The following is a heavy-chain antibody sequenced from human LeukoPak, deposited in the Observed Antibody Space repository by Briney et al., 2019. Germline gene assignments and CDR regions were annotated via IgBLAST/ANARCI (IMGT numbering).Heavy chain of an antibody. J-gene: IGHJ4*02. Sequence: GGSLRLSCAASGFTFSSYAMSWVRQAPGKGLEWVSAISGSGGSTYYADSVKGRFTISRDNSKNTLYLQMNSLRAEDTAEYYCAKDVPGYSSGWYDYWGQGTLVTVSS. D-gene: IGHD6-19*01. CDR1: GFTFSSYA. CDR2: ISGSGGST. V-gene: IGHV3-23*01. CDR3: AKDVPGYSSGWYDY.